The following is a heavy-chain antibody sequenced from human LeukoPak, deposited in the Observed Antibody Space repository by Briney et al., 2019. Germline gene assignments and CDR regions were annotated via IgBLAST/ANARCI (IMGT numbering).Heavy chain of an antibody. D-gene: IGHD4-17*01. CDR1: GDSISSGAYY. J-gene: IGHJ4*02. V-gene: IGHV4-30-2*01. CDR3: VRVRDSYGDLYYFDY. Sequence: SQTLSLTCTVSGDSISSGAYYWSWIRQPPGKGLEWIGYFYGSGSASYNPSLKSRVTISVDRSNNQFSLKMSSVTAADTAVYYCVRVRDSYGDLYYFDYWGQGTLVTVSS. CDR2: FYGSGSA.